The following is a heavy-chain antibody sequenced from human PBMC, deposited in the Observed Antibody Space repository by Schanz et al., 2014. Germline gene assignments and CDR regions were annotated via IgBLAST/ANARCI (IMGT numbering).Heavy chain of an antibody. D-gene: IGHD6-25*01. CDR3: ARGQRRTIGRPFGP. J-gene: IGHJ5*02. CDR2: MQPDSGKT. Sequence: QVLQVQSGSELKKPGASVKVSCKASGYTFTDYGVIWVRQAIGQGPEWMGWMQPDSGKTHYAEKFQGRVAMTRDVSISTAYMELSSLASEDTAVYYCARGQRRTIGRPFGPWGQGTLVTVSS. V-gene: IGHV1-8*02. CDR1: GYTFTDYG.